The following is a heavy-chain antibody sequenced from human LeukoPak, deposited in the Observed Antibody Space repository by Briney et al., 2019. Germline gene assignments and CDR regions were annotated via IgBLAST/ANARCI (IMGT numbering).Heavy chain of an antibody. CDR3: ARASGSYWWFDS. J-gene: IGHJ5*01. Sequence: ASVTVSCKASGYTFTGYYLHWVRQAPGQGLEWMGCVNPNSGDTNYAQKFQGSVTMTRDTSISTVYMELSRLRSDDTAVYYCARASGSYWWFDSWGQGTLVTVSS. CDR2: VNPNSGDT. D-gene: IGHD1-26*01. V-gene: IGHV1-2*02. CDR1: GYTFTGYY.